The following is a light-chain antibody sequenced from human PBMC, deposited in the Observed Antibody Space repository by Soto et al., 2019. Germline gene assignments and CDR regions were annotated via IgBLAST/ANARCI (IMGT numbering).Light chain of an antibody. CDR2: EVN. J-gene: IGLJ1*01. V-gene: IGLV2-8*01. CDR1: SSDVGGYNY. CDR3: SSYAGSSNI. Sequence: QSALTQPPSSSGSPGQSVAISCTGTSSDVGGYNYVSWYQQHPGKAPKLMIYEVNKPPSGVTDRFSGSKSGNTASLTVSGLPAEDEADYYCSSYAGSSNIFGTGTKLTVL.